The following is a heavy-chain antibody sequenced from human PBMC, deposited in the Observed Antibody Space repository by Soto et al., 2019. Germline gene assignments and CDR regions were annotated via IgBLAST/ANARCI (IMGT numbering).Heavy chain of an antibody. CDR1: GYSFTSYW. Sequence: GESLKISCKGSGYSFTSYWISWVRQMPGKGLEWMGRIDPSDSYTNYSPSFQGHVTISADKSISTAYLQWSSLKASDTAMYYCARFYIVGIAVAESYYGMDVWGQGTTVTVSS. J-gene: IGHJ6*02. CDR2: IDPSDSYT. D-gene: IGHD6-19*01. V-gene: IGHV5-10-1*01. CDR3: ARFYIVGIAVAESYYGMDV.